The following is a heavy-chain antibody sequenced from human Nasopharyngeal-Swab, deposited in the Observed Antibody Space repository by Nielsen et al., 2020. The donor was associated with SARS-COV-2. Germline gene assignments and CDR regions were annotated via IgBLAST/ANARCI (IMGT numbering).Heavy chain of an antibody. Sequence: GSLRLSCTVSGGSISGYYWSWIRQPPGKGLEWIGYIHYTGSTDYNPSLKSRVSISVDMSNNQFSLKLRSVTAADTAVYYRAREQRGYSGMDVWGQGTTVTVSS. CDR1: GGSISGYY. J-gene: IGHJ6*02. CDR3: AREQRGYSGMDV. CDR2: IHYTGST. D-gene: IGHD5-24*01. V-gene: IGHV4-59*01.